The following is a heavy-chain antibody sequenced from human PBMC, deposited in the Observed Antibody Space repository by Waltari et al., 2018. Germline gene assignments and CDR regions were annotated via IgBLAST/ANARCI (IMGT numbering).Heavy chain of an antibody. CDR1: GFTFSSYS. CDR3: AREDICRSTTCYTLDY. V-gene: IGHV3-30*01. CDR2: MSNEGSSK. J-gene: IGHJ4*02. D-gene: IGHD2-2*02. Sequence: QVQMVESGGGVVQPGRSLRLSCAASGFTFSSYSIHWVRQAPGKGLEWGELMSNEGSSKYYADSVKGRFTVSRDNSKNTVYLQLNSLRVEDTAVYYCAREDICRSTTCYTLDYWGLGTLVTVSS.